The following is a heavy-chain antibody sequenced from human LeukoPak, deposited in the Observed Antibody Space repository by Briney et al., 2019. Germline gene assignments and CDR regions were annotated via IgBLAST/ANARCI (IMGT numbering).Heavy chain of an antibody. V-gene: IGHV3-11*04. Sequence: GGSLRLSCAASGFTFSDYYMSWIRQAPGKGLEWVSYISGSGSTVYYAASVRGRFTISRDNAKNSLFLQMNSLRADDTAFYYCARDDNWGFDYWGQGALVTVSS. D-gene: IGHD7-27*01. J-gene: IGHJ4*02. CDR1: GFTFSDYY. CDR3: ARDDNWGFDY. CDR2: ISGSGSTV.